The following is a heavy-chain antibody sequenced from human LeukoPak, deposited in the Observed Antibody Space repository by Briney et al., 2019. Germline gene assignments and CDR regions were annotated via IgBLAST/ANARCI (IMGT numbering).Heavy chain of an antibody. CDR2: ISAYNGNT. Sequence: GASVKVSCKASSYTFTSYGISWVRQAPGQGLEWMGWISAYNGNTNYAQKLQGRVTMTTDTSTSTAYMELRSLRSDDTAVYYCAREGMYPMTTVPGGDYWGQGTLVTVSS. CDR1: SYTFTSYG. J-gene: IGHJ4*02. V-gene: IGHV1-18*01. D-gene: IGHD4-17*01. CDR3: AREGMYPMTTVPGGDY.